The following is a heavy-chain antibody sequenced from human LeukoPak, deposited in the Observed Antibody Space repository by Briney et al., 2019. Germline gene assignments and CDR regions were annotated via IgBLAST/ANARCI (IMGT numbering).Heavy chain of an antibody. D-gene: IGHD3-22*01. CDR1: GFTVSSNH. V-gene: IGHV3-66*02. CDR2: IYSGGST. CDR3: ARDPPGYYDSSGYFT. J-gene: IGHJ5*02. Sequence: GGSLRLSCAASGFTVSSNHMSWVRQAPGKGLEWVSVIYSGGSTYYADSVKGRFTISRDNSKNTLYLQMNSLRAEDTAVYYCARDPPGYYDSSGYFTWGQGTLVTVSS.